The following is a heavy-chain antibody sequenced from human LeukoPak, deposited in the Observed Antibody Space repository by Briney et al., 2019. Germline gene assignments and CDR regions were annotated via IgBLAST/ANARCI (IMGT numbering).Heavy chain of an antibody. D-gene: IGHD5-12*01. CDR3: ARAGYSGYDPSWYGGAFDI. V-gene: IGHV3-53*01. CDR2: IYSGGST. Sequence: GGSLRLSCAASGFTVSSNYMSWVRQAPGKGPEWVSVIYSGGSTYYADSVKGRFTISRDNSKNTLYLQMNSLRAEDTAVYYCARAGYSGYDPSWYGGAFDIWGQGTMVTVSS. CDR1: GFTVSSNY. J-gene: IGHJ3*02.